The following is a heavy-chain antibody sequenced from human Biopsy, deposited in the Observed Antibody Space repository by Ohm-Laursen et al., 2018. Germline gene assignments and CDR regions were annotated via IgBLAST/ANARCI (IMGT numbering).Heavy chain of an antibody. D-gene: IGHD2-21*01. Sequence: GSLRLSCAASGFTFSSHAMAWVRQAPGKGLEWVSGIRDSGDSAYYADSVKGRFTISRDNSRNTLYLQMNSLRAEDTAVYFCTHHYCGGITCLMNFWGQGTLVTVSS. J-gene: IGHJ4*02. V-gene: IGHV3-23*01. CDR2: IRDSGDSA. CDR3: THHYCGGITCLMNF. CDR1: GFTFSSHA.